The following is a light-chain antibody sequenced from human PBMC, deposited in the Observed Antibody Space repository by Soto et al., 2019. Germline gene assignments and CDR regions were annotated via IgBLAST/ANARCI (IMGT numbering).Light chain of an antibody. CDR1: SSDVGGFEY. V-gene: IGLV2-14*01. J-gene: IGLJ1*01. CDR2: DVT. Sequence: QSVLSQPASVSGSPGQSITISCTGTSSDVGGFEYVSWYQHQPGKAPKLIIYDVTKRPSGVSKRFAGSKSGNAASLTISGIQAEDEGDYYCGSMTRSSTSVFGTGTKLTVL. CDR3: GSMTRSSTSV.